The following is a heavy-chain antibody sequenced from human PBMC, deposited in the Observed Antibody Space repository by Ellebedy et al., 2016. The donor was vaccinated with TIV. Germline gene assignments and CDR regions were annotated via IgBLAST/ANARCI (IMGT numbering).Heavy chain of an antibody. CDR3: ARVMGLRDCSGDICSPPPPLDH. Sequence: ASVKVSCKASVGPFRNFEISWVRQAPGQGLEWMGGIILIFGTANYVQKFQGRVTITADEFTNTAYMELSSLRTEDTAVYFCARVMGLRDCSGDICSPPPPLDHWGQGALVTVSS. D-gene: IGHD2-15*01. J-gene: IGHJ4*02. CDR2: IILIFGTA. CDR1: VGPFRNFE. V-gene: IGHV1-69*13.